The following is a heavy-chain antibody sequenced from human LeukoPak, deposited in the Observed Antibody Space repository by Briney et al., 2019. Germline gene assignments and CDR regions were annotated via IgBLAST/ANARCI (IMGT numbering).Heavy chain of an antibody. D-gene: IGHD3-16*01. CDR1: GGSISSYY. CDR3: AKDAGGPNFYYYMDV. CDR2: IYISGST. V-gene: IGHV4-4*07. Sequence: PSETLSLTCTVSGGSISSYYWSWIRQPAGKGLEWIGRIYISGSTNYNPSLKSRVTMSVDTSKNQFSLKLSSVTAADTAVYYCAKDAGGPNFYYYMDVWGKGTTVTVSS. J-gene: IGHJ6*03.